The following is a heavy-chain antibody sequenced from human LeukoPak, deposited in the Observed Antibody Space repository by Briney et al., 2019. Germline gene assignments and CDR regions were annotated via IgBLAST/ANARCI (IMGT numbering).Heavy chain of an antibody. J-gene: IGHJ6*02. Sequence: GRSLRLSCAASGFTFSSYAMHWVRQAPGKGLEWVAVISDGGSNKYYADSVKGRFTISRDNSKNTLYLQMNSLRAADTPVYYCARGSGRRTIWLVAPAAKSSNFYYNGMDVWGQGTTVTASS. V-gene: IGHV3-30-3*01. CDR2: ISDGGSNK. D-gene: IGHD2-2*01. CDR1: GFTFSSYA. CDR3: ARGSGRRTIWLVAPAAKSSNFYYNGMDV.